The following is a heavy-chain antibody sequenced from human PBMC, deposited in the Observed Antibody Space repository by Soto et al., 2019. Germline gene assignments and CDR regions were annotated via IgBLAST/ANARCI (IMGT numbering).Heavy chain of an antibody. CDR1: GGSISSSSYY. D-gene: IGHD3-3*01. CDR2: IYYSGST. V-gene: IGHV4-39*01. CDR3: ARLYYDFWSGPIDNYYMDV. J-gene: IGHJ6*03. Sequence: PSETLSLTCTVSGGSISSSSYYWGWIRQPPGKGLEWIGSIYYSGSTYYNPSLKSRVTISVDTSKNQFSLKLSSVTAADTAVYYCARLYYDFWSGPIDNYYMDVWGKGTTVTVSS.